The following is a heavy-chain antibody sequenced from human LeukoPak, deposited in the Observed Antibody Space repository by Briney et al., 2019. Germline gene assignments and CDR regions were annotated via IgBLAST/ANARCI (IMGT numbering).Heavy chain of an antibody. CDR3: ARVKLRYFDWLPLPDY. J-gene: IGHJ4*02. V-gene: IGHV4-59*01. Sequence: PSETLSLTCTVSGGSISSYCWSWIRQPPGKGLKWIGYIYYSGSTNYNPSLKSRVTISVDTSKNQFSLKLSSVTAADTAVYYCARVKLRYFDWLPLPDYWGQGTLVTVSS. CDR2: IYYSGST. D-gene: IGHD3-9*01. CDR1: GGSISSYC.